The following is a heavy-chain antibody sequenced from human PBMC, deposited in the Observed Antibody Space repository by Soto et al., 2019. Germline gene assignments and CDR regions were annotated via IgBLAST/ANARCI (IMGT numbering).Heavy chain of an antibody. V-gene: IGHV4-59*12. CDR3: ARDQNGSGNYYTRYFDY. CDR1: GGSISSYY. Sequence: SETLSLTCTVSGGSISSYYWSWIRQPPGKGLEWIGCIYYSGSTNYNPSLKSRVTISVDTSKNQFSLKLSSVTAADTAVYYCARDQNGSGNYYTRYFDYWGQGTLVTVSS. D-gene: IGHD3-10*01. J-gene: IGHJ4*02. CDR2: IYYSGST.